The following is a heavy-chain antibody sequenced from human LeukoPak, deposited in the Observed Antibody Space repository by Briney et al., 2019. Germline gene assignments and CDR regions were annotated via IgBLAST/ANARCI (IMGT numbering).Heavy chain of an antibody. CDR2: ISYDGSNK. J-gene: IGHJ4*02. CDR1: GFTFSSYA. CDR3: AKQGPHCTNGVCYTPQVY. Sequence: GGSLRLSCAASGFTFSSYAMHWVRQAPGKGLEWVAVISYDGSNKYYADSVKGRFTISRDNSKNTLYLQMNSLRAEDTAVYYCAKQGPHCTNGVCYTPQVYWGQGTLVTVSS. D-gene: IGHD2-8*01. V-gene: IGHV3-30-3*02.